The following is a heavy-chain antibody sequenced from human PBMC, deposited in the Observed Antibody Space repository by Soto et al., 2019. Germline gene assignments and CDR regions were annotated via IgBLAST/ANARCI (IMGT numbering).Heavy chain of an antibody. V-gene: IGHV1-8*01. J-gene: IGHJ3*02. Sequence: ASVKVSCKGSGYTFTSYDINWGRQATGQGLEWMGWMNPNSGNTGYAQKFQGRVTMTRNTSISTAYMELSSLRSEDTAVYYCARTSYATIRYFDWPDAFDIWGQGTMVTVSS. CDR3: ARTSYATIRYFDWPDAFDI. CDR1: GYTFTSYD. D-gene: IGHD3-9*01. CDR2: MNPNSGNT.